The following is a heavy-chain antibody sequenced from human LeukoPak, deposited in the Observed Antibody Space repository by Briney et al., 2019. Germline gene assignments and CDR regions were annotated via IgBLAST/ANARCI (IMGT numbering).Heavy chain of an antibody. V-gene: IGHV4-38-2*01. J-gene: IGHJ4*02. CDR1: GYSISSGYY. CDR3: ARSSYGYNYFDY. Sequence: KPSETLSLTCAVSGYSISSGYYWGWIRQPPGKGLEWIGSIYHGGSTYYTPSLKSRVTISVDTSKNQFSLKLSSVTAADTAVYYCARSSYGYNYFDYWGQGTLVTVSS. CDR2: IYHGGST. D-gene: IGHD5-18*01.